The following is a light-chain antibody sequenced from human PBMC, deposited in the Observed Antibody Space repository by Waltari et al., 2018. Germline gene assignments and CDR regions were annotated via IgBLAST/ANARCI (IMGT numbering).Light chain of an antibody. V-gene: IGKV3-20*01. CDR3: QHYESLPVT. CDR1: QSISKY. J-gene: IGKJ1*01. Sequence: EIVLTQSPGTLSLSPGERATLSCRASQSISKYLAWYKQKPGQVPRLLIYHASSRAAGIPDRFSGSGSGTDFSLSISRLEPEDFAVYYCQHYESLPVTFGQGTKVEIK. CDR2: HAS.